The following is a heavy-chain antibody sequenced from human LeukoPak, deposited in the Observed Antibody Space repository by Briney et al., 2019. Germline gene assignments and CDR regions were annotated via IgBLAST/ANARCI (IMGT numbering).Heavy chain of an antibody. V-gene: IGHV1-69*13. D-gene: IGHD2-15*01. CDR1: GGTFSSYA. CDR3: ARGGCSGGSCYSNWFDP. CDR2: IIPIFGTA. Sequence: SAKVSCKASGGTFSSYAISWVRQAPGQGLEWMGGIIPIFGTANYAQKFQGRVTITADESTSTAYMELSSLRSEDTAVYYCARGGCSGGSCYSNWFDPWGQGTLVTVSS. J-gene: IGHJ5*02.